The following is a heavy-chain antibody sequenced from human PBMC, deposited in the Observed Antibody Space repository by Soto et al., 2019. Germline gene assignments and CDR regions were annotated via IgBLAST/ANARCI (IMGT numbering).Heavy chain of an antibody. CDR2: IYYSGST. D-gene: IGHD2-15*01. CDR1: GGSISSYY. Sequence: SATLSLTCTVSGGSISSYYWSWIRQPPGKGLEWIGYIYYSGSTNYNPSLKSRVTISVDTSKNQFSLKLSSVTAADTAVYYCARVTLDLPKYCSGGSCYPDPYYFDYWGQGTLVTVS. CDR3: ARVTLDLPKYCSGGSCYPDPYYFDY. V-gene: IGHV4-59*01. J-gene: IGHJ4*02.